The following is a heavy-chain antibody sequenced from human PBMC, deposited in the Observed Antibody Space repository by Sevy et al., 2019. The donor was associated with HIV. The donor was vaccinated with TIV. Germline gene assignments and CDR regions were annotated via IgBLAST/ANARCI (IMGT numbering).Heavy chain of an antibody. CDR1: GYTFTGYY. D-gene: IGHD6-13*01. CDR2: INPKSGDT. J-gene: IGHJ6*02. Sequence: ASVKVSCKASGYTFTGYYIHWVRQAPGQGLEWMGRINPKSGDTKYAQKFQGGVTMTRDTSISTAYMELSSLKSDDTAVYYCARGTSSSRPGFYQYYYGMDVWGQGTTVTVSS. V-gene: IGHV1-2*06. CDR3: ARGTSSSRPGFYQYYYGMDV.